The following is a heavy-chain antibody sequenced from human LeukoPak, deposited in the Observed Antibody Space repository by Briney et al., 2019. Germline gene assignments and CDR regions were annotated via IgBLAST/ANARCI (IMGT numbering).Heavy chain of an antibody. CDR2: TFYRGSS. CDR3: VRGGGYFEWDYYFDY. V-gene: IGHV4-59*01. CDR1: GAFISKYC. J-gene: IGHJ4*02. Sequence: SETLSLTCSVSGAFISKYCWSWLRLAPGKGLEWIGNTFYRGSSNYNPSLRSRVTISVDTSKNQFSLKLSSLTAADTAVYYCVRGGGYFEWDYYFDYWGQGNLVTVSS. D-gene: IGHD3-9*01.